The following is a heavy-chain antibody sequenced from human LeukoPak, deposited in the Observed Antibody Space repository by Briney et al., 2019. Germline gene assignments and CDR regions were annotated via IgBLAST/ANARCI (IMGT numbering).Heavy chain of an antibody. D-gene: IGHD4-17*01. CDR1: GFXFRTYE. V-gene: IGHV3-48*03. CDR3: ARGDYGEV. Sequence: GGSLRLSCAASGFXFRTYEINWVCQAPGKGLEWVSYISGSGSTIYYADSVKGRFTISRDNARNSLYLQMNSLRAGDTAVYFCARGDYGEVWGQGTMVTVSS. CDR2: ISGSGSTI. J-gene: IGHJ4*02.